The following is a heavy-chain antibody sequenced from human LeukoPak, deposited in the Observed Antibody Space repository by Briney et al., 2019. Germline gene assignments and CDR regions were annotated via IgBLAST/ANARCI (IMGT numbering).Heavy chain of an antibody. V-gene: IGHV4-59*01. Sequence: SETLSLTCTVSGGSISSYYWSWIRQPPGKGLEWIGYIYYTGSTNYNASLKSRVTISIDTSKNQFSLNLNSVTAADTAVYYCARVPYYYGSGSYRDYWGQGTLVTVSS. CDR3: ARVPYYYGSGSYRDY. J-gene: IGHJ4*02. D-gene: IGHD3-10*01. CDR1: GGSISSYY. CDR2: IYYTGST.